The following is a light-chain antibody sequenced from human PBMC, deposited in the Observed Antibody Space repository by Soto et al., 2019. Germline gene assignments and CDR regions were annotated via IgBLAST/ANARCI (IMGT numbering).Light chain of an antibody. CDR3: PQYNNWPIT. Sequence: EVVLTQSPATLSVSPGEGATLSCRASQSVNLYLAWYQQKPGQAPRVIIYGVSTRATGVPGRFSGSGSGTEFTLTISTLQSEDFGVYYCPQYNNWPITFGQGTRLEIK. CDR2: GVS. J-gene: IGKJ5*01. CDR1: QSVNLY. V-gene: IGKV3-15*01.